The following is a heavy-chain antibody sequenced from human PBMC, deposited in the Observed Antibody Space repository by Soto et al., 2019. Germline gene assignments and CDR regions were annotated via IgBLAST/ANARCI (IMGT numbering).Heavy chain of an antibody. J-gene: IGHJ4*02. V-gene: IGHV3-23*01. CDR2: ISAGGGSP. Sequence: GGSLRLSCAASGFIFNNYAMSWVRQAPGKGLEWVSFISAGGGSPNYADSVKGRFTISRDNSKNMVYLQMNSLRAEDTAVYYCAKDLGIAAAGTPFDYWGQGSLVTVS. CDR3: AKDLGIAAAGTPFDY. CDR1: GFIFNNYA. D-gene: IGHD6-13*01.